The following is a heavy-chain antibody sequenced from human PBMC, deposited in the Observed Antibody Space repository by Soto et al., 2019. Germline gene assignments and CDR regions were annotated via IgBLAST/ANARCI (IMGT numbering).Heavy chain of an antibody. Sequence: XVSLRLSCAASGLIVRSYAMNWVRQAPGKGLERVSGISGSGDSTYYAGAVKGRFTISRDNSKNTLFLQMNSLRDDDGAVYYCAKAGVGGFRGWDTFNWFDSWGQGILVTVSS. CDR1: GLIVRSYA. CDR2: ISGSGDST. V-gene: IGHV3-23*01. D-gene: IGHD5-18*01. CDR3: AKAGVGGFRGWDTFNWFDS. J-gene: IGHJ5*01.